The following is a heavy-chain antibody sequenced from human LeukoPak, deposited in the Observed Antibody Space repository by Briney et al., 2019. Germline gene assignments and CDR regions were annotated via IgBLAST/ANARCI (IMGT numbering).Heavy chain of an antibody. CDR2: IKPDGSEK. CDR3: AKEQNAFDI. CDR1: GFTFSSYW. J-gene: IGHJ3*02. Sequence: GGSLRLSCAASGFTFSSYWMSWVRQSPGKGLEWVANIKPDGSEKYFMDSVKGRFTISRDNSKNTLYLQMNSLRAEDTAVYYCAKEQNAFDIWGQGTMVTVSS. V-gene: IGHV3-7*03.